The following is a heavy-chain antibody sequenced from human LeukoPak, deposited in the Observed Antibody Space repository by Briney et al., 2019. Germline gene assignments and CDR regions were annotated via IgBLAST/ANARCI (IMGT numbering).Heavy chain of an antibody. J-gene: IGHJ4*02. CDR3: TRYNNDHFDY. V-gene: IGHV3-33*01. D-gene: IGHD1-14*01. CDR2: IAYDGSRA. CDR1: GFTFGGYG. Sequence: GGPLSLLYARTGFTFGGYGMHWFRQTPGKGLEWVAVIAYDGSRAFYADSVKGRFTISRDNSKNTMSVQMDDLRAEDTAVYYCTRYNNDHFDYWGQGTLVTVSS.